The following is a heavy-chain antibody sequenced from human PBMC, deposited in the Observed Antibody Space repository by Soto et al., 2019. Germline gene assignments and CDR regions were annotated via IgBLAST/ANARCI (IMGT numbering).Heavy chain of an antibody. Sequence: EVQLLESGGGLVQPGGSLRLSCAASGFTFSSYAMSWVRQAPGKGLEWVSAISGSGGSTYYADSVKGRFTISRDNSKNTLYLQMNSLRAEHTAVYYCAASSGWYQAFDIWGQGTMVTVSS. J-gene: IGHJ3*02. CDR1: GFTFSSYA. CDR2: ISGSGGST. D-gene: IGHD6-19*01. V-gene: IGHV3-23*01. CDR3: AASSGWYQAFDI.